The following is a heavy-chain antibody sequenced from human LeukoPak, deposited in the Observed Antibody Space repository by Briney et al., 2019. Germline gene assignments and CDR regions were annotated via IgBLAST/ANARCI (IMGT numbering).Heavy chain of an antibody. CDR2: VYHSGST. CDR3: ARDLSGSMDV. CDR1: GYSITSGYY. J-gene: IGHJ6*03. Sequence: PSETLSLTCTVSGYSITSGYYWGWIRQPPGKGLEWIGNVYHSGSTYFNPSLKSRVTISVDTSQNQFSLKLSAVTAADTAVYYCARDLSGSMDVWGKGTTVTVSS. V-gene: IGHV4-38-2*02. D-gene: IGHD6-25*01.